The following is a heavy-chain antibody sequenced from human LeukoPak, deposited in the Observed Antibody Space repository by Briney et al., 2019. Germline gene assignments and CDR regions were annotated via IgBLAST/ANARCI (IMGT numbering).Heavy chain of an antibody. D-gene: IGHD3-22*01. CDR3: ARATYDSSGITTCWFDP. CDR2: IYYSGST. V-gene: IGHV4-59*01. J-gene: IGHJ5*02. CDR1: GGSISSYY. Sequence: SETLSLTCTVSGGSISSYYWSWIRQPPGKGVEWIGYIYYSGSTNYNPSLKSRVTISVDTSKNQFSLKLSSVTAADTAVYYCARATYDSSGITTCWFDPWGQGTLVTVSS.